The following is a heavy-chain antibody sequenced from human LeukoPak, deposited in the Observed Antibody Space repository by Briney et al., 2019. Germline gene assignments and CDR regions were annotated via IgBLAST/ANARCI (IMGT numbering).Heavy chain of an antibody. V-gene: IGHV2-5*02. J-gene: IGHJ4*02. Sequence: SGPTLVKPTQTLTLTCTFSGFSLTTSGVGVGLIRQPPGKALEWLALIYWDDDKRYSPSLKSRVTITKDTSKNQVVLTMTNMDPVDTATYYCSRTRRGQIGWTNDYWGQGTLVTVSS. CDR1: GFSLTTSGVG. CDR3: SRTRRGQIGWTNDY. CDR2: IYWDDDK. D-gene: IGHD6-19*01.